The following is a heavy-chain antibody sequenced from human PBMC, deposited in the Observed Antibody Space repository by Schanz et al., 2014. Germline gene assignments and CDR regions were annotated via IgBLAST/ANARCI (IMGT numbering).Heavy chain of an antibody. CDR3: ARDSGSHYLVDY. Sequence: QAQLVESGGGVVQPGRSLRLSCVASGFTFISYDIHWVRQAPGKGLEWVAIIWYDGSNKYYADSVKGRFTISRDNSKNSLYLQMNSLRAEDTAVYYCARDSGSHYLVDYWGQGTLVTVSS. V-gene: IGHV3-33*01. D-gene: IGHD1-26*01. CDR2: IWYDGSNK. CDR1: GFTFISYD. J-gene: IGHJ4*02.